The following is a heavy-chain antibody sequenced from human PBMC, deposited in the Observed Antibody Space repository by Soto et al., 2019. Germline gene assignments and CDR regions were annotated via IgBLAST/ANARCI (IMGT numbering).Heavy chain of an antibody. CDR1: GFTFSSNW. CDR2: INTDGSAT. CDR3: ARDGEGF. J-gene: IGHJ4*02. V-gene: IGHV3-74*01. Sequence: EVQLVESGGGLVQPGGSLRLSCAASGFTFSSNWRHWVRRVPGRGLVWVARINTDGSATNYVDSVKGRFTVSRDNAKNTLYLQMNSLRVEDTAVYYCARDGEGFWGQGTLVTVSS. D-gene: IGHD2-21*01.